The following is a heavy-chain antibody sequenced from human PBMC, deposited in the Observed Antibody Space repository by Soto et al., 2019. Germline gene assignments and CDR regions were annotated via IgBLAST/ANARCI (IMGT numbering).Heavy chain of an antibody. V-gene: IGHV3-74*01. Sequence: EVQLVESGGALVQPGGSLTLSCAASEFSFSSSWIHWVRQAPGEGLVCVSRISPDGTTINYADSVKGRFTISRDNAKNTLFLQINSLGVDDTAVYYCASAGSYSFDYWGLGTLVTLSP. D-gene: IGHD1-26*01. CDR3: ASAGSYSFDY. J-gene: IGHJ4*02. CDR2: ISPDGTTI. CDR1: EFSFSSSW.